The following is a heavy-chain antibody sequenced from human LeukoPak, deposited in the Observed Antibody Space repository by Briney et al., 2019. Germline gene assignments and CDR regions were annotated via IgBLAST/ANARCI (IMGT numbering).Heavy chain of an antibody. V-gene: IGHV3-53*04. J-gene: IGHJ1*01. CDR3: ARAYDSSGYWPEYFHH. CDR2: IYGGGST. Sequence: GGSLRLSCAASGFAVSNNYMSWVRQAPGKELEWVSIIYGGGSTYYADSVNGRFTISRHNSKNTLFLQMNSLITEDTAVYYCARAYDSSGYWPEYFHHWGQGTLVTVSS. D-gene: IGHD3-22*01. CDR1: GFAVSNNY.